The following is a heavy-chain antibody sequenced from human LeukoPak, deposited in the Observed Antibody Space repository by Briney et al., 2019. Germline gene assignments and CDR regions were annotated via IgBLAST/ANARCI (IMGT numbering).Heavy chain of an antibody. V-gene: IGHV1-46*01. CDR1: GYTFTSYY. J-gene: IGHJ4*02. CDR3: ATDLAGYYGSGSF. Sequence: ASVKVSCKASGYTFTSYYMHWVRQAPGQGLEWIGIINPSGDTTAYAQKFQGRVTMTRDTSTSTVYMGLSSLRSEDTAVYYCATDLAGYYGSGSFWGQGTLVTVSS. CDR2: INPSGDTT. D-gene: IGHD3-10*01.